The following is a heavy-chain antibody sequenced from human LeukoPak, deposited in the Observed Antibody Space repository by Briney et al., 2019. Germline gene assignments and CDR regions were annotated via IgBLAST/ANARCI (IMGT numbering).Heavy chain of an antibody. J-gene: IGHJ4*02. CDR2: IYPGDSDT. CDR3: ARQLWDQTRGYSFDY. V-gene: IGHV5-51*01. Sequence: GESLEISCKASGYPFTTYWIAWVRPVPGKGLEGMGIIYPGDSDTKYSPSFQGQVTISADKSINTTYLQWSSLRASDTAIYYCARQLWDQTRGYSFDYWGQGTLVTVSS. CDR1: GYPFTTYW. D-gene: IGHD1-26*01.